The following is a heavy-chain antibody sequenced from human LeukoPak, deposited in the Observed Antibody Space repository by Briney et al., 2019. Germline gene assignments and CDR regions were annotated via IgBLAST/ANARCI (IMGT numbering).Heavy chain of an antibody. J-gene: IGHJ4*02. Sequence: GGSLRLSCATSGFSFTDYPMNWVRQAPGKGLEWISNIRTIAEGAKYAYYADSVKGRVTISRDDGKNTLYLHMNSLRDDDTAVYYCATDQRYAFDYWGQGILVTVSS. V-gene: IGHV3-48*02. CDR2: IRTIAEGAKYA. CDR1: GFSFTDYP. D-gene: IGHD3-9*01. CDR3: ATDQRYAFDY.